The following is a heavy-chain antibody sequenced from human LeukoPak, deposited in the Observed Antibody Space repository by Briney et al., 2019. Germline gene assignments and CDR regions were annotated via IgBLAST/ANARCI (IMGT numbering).Heavy chain of an antibody. J-gene: IGHJ4*02. CDR2: VDPEDGET. Sequence: EASVKISCKVSGYTFTDYYMHWVQQAPGRGLEWMGLVDPEDGETIYAEKFQGRVTITADTSTDTAYMELSSLRSEDTAVYYCAVPYGSGNTPFDYWGQGTQITVSS. CDR3: AVPYGSGNTPFDY. D-gene: IGHD3-10*01. CDR1: GYTFTDYY. V-gene: IGHV1-69-2*01.